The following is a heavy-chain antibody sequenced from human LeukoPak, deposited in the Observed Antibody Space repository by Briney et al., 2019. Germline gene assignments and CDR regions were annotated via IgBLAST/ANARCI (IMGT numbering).Heavy chain of an antibody. CDR2: ISGSGGST. V-gene: IGHV3-23*01. D-gene: IGHD1/OR15-1a*01. CDR1: GFAFSSYA. Sequence: GGSLRLSCAASGFAFSSYAMSWVRQAPGKGLEWVSAISGSGGSTYYADSVKGRFTISRDNSKNMLYLQMNSLKAEDTAVYYCTKGPRALEHSTHRCDYWGQGTLVTVSS. J-gene: IGHJ4*02. CDR3: TKGPRALEHSTHRCDY.